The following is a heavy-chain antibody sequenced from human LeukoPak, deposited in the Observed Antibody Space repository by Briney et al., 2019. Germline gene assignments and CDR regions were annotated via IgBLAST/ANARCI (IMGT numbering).Heavy chain of an antibody. D-gene: IGHD4-17*01. CDR2: IIPILGIA. V-gene: IGHV1-69*02. CDR1: GGTFSSYT. Sequence: SVKVSCKASGGTFSSYTISWVRQAPGQGLEWMGRIIPILGIANYAQKFQGRVTITADKSTSTAYMELSSLRSEDTAVYYCASNQDGDYGVFDYWSQGTLVTVSS. CDR3: ASNQDGDYGVFDY. J-gene: IGHJ4*02.